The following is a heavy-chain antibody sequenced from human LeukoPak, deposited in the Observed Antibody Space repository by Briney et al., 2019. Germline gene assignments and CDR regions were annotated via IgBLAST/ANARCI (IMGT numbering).Heavy chain of an antibody. D-gene: IGHD2-2*02. Sequence: ASVKVSCKASGYTFTGYYMHWVRQAPGQGLEWMGWINPNSGGTNYAQKFQGRVTMTRDTSISTAYMELSRLRSDDRAVYYCAREGICPLAWDVCSSTSCYTDGWFDPWGQGTLVTVSS. CDR3: AREGICPLAWDVCSSTSCYTDGWFDP. J-gene: IGHJ5*02. CDR1: GYTFTGYY. CDR2: INPNSGGT. V-gene: IGHV1-2*02.